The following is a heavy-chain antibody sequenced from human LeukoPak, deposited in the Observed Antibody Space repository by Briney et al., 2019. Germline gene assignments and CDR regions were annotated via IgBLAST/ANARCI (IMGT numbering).Heavy chain of an antibody. D-gene: IGHD3-10*01. J-gene: IGHJ5*02. CDR2: IYHSGST. CDR3: AAHMVRGVGWFDP. CDR1: GYSISSGYY. V-gene: IGHV4-38-2*02. Sequence: SETLSLTCTVSGYSISSGYYWGWIRQPPGKGLEWIGSIYHSGSTYYNPSLKSRVTISLDTSKNQFSLKLSSVTAADTAVYYCAAHMVRGVGWFDPWGQGTLVTVSS.